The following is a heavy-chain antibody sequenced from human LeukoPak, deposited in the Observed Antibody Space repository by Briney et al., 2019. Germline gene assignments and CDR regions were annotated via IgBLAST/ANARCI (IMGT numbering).Heavy chain of an antibody. CDR3: ARLDIAAAGTLYDAFDI. D-gene: IGHD6-13*01. CDR2: IYYSGST. J-gene: IGHJ3*02. V-gene: IGHV4-39*01. Sequence: SETLSLTCTVSGGSISSSTYYWGWIRQPPGKGLEWIGSIYYSGSTYYSPSLKSRVTISVDTSKNQFSLKLSSVTAADTAVYYCARLDIAAAGTLYDAFDIWGQGTMVTVSS. CDR1: GGSISSSTYY.